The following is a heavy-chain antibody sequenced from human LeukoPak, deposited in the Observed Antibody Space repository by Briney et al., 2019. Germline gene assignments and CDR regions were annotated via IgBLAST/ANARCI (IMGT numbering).Heavy chain of an antibody. J-gene: IGHJ4*02. V-gene: IGHV4-39*01. D-gene: IGHD6-19*01. Sequence: SETLSLTCTVSGGSTSSSSYYWGWIRQPPGKGLEWIGSIYYSGSTYYNPSLKSRVTISVDTSKNQFSLKLSSVTAADTAVYYCARHARYSSGWYDLLDYWGQGTLVTVSS. CDR2: IYYSGST. CDR3: ARHARYSSGWYDLLDY. CDR1: GGSTSSSSYY.